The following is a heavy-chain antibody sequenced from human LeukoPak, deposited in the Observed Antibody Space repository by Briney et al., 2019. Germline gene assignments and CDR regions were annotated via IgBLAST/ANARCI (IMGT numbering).Heavy chain of an antibody. CDR3: ARGGYGDRIDY. J-gene: IGHJ4*02. Sequence: ASVKVSCTASGYTFIRNYMHWVRQAPGQGLEWMGIINPSGGSTSYAQKFQGRVTMTRDTSTSTVYMELSRLRSEDTAVYYCARGGYGDRIDYWGQGTLVSVSS. CDR1: GYTFIRNY. D-gene: IGHD4-17*01. CDR2: INPSGGST. V-gene: IGHV1-46*01.